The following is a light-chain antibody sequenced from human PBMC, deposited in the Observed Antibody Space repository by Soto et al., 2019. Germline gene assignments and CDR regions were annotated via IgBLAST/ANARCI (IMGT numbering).Light chain of an antibody. J-gene: IGLJ1*01. CDR2: EVS. CDR3: SSYAGNSRYV. CDR1: SSDVGRYNY. Sequence: QSVLTQPPSASGSPGQSVTISCTGTSSDVGRYNYISWYQQRPGKAPKLTIYEVSKRPSGVPDRLSGFKYGNTASLTVSGLQAEDEADYYCSSYAGNSRYVFGTGTKVTVL. V-gene: IGLV2-8*01.